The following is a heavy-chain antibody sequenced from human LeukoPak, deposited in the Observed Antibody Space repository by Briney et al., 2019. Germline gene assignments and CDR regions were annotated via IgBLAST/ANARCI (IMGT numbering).Heavy chain of an antibody. CDR3: ARGGYSDYDLDY. J-gene: IGHJ4*02. CDR1: GYTFTGYY. V-gene: IGHV1-2*02. CDR2: INPNSGGT. Sequence: ASVKVSCKASGYTFTGYYMHWVREAPGQGLEWMGWINPNSGGTNYAQKSQGRVTMTRDTSISTAYMELSRLRSDDTALYYCARGGYSDYDLDYWGQGTLVTVSS. D-gene: IGHD5-12*01.